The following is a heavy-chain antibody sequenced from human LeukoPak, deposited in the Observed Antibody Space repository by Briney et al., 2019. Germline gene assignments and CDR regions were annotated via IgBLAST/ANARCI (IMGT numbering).Heavy chain of an antibody. CDR2: IYYSGST. D-gene: IGHD5-18*01. J-gene: IGHJ4*02. V-gene: IGHV4-59*01. Sequence: SETLSLTCTVSGGSISSYYWSWIRQPPGKGLEWIGYIYYSGSTNYNPSLKSRVTISVDTSKNQFSLKLSSVTAADTAVYYCARVSGVQLGTAMVGDYWGQGTLVTVSS. CDR1: GGSISSYY. CDR3: ARVSGVQLGTAMVGDY.